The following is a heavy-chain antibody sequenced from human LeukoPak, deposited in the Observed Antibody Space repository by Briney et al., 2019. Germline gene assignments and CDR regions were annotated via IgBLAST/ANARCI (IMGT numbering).Heavy chain of an antibody. CDR1: GGSFSGYY. D-gene: IGHD6-13*01. CDR3: ARKYSSSWSNYYYYMDV. CDR2: INHSGST. J-gene: IGHJ6*03. Sequence: SETLSLTCAVYGGSFSGYYWSWIRQPPGKGLEWIGEINHSGSTNYNPSLKSRVTISVDTSKNQFSLKLSSVTAADTAVYYCARKYSSSWSNYYYYMDVWGKGTTVTVSS. V-gene: IGHV4-34*01.